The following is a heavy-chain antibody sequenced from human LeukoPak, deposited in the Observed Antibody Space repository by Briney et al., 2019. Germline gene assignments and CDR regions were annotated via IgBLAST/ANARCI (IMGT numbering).Heavy chain of an antibody. V-gene: IGHV4-34*01. CDR3: ARDGAWLGQSEFDY. D-gene: IGHD6-19*01. CDR2: INHSGST. CDR1: GGSFSGYY. J-gene: IGHJ4*02. Sequence: PSETLSLTCAVYGGSFSGYYWRWIRQPPGKGLEWIGEINHSGSTNYNPSLKSRVTISVDTSKNQFSLKLSSVTAADTAVYYCARDGAWLGQSEFDYWGQGTLVTVSS.